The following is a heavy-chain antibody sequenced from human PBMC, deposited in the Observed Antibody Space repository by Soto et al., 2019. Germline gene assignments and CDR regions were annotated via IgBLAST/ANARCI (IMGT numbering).Heavy chain of an antibody. Sequence: QLQLQESGPGLVKPSETLSLTCTVSGGSISSSSYYWGWIRQPPGKGLEWIGSIYYSGSTYYNPSLKSRVTISVDTSKNQFSLKLSSVTAADTAVYYCAIELIAVAAQLDYWGQGTLVTVSS. CDR1: GGSISSSSYY. V-gene: IGHV4-39*01. CDR2: IYYSGST. J-gene: IGHJ4*02. CDR3: AIELIAVAAQLDY. D-gene: IGHD6-19*01.